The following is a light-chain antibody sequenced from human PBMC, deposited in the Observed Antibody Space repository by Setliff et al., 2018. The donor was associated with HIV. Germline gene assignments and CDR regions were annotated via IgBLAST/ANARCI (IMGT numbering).Light chain of an antibody. CDR3: SSYTSRSPLDV. V-gene: IGLV2-14*01. J-gene: IGLJ1*01. CDR2: EVS. Sequence: QSVLTQPASVSGAPGQSITISCTGTSSDVGGYNYVSWYQQHPGKAPKLMIYEVSNRPSGVSDRCSGSKAGNTASLTSSGLQDEDEADYFCSSYTSRSPLDVFGSGTKVTVL. CDR1: SSDVGGYNY.